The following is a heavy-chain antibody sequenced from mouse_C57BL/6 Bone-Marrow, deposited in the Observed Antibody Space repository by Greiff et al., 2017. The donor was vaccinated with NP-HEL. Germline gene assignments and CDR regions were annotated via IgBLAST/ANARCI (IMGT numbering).Heavy chain of an antibody. J-gene: IGHJ2*01. CDR1: GFTFSDYG. CDR3: ARRPYLRPYYFDY. V-gene: IGHV5-17*01. D-gene: IGHD1-2*01. CDR2: ISSGSSTI. Sequence: DVMLVESGGGLVKPGGSLKLSCAASGFTFSDYGMHWVRQAPEKGLEWVAYISSGSSTIYYADTVKGRFTISSDNAKNTLFLQMTSLRSEDTAMYYCARRPYLRPYYFDYWGQGTTLTVSS.